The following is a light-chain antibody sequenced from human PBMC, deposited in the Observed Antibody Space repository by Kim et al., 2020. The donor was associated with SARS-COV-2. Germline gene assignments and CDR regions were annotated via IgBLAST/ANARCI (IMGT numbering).Light chain of an antibody. CDR2: DVS. J-gene: IGLJ2*01. CDR1: SSDVGVYNY. Sequence: GQSITISCTGTSSDVGVYNYVSWYQQHPGKAPKLMIYDVSNRPSGVSNRFSGSKSGNTASLTISGLQAEDEADYYCSSYTSSSTVVFGGGTQLTVL. CDR3: SSYTSSSTVV. V-gene: IGLV2-14*03.